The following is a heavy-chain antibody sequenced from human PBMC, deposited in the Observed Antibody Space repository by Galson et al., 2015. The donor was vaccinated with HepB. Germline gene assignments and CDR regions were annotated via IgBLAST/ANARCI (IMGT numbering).Heavy chain of an antibody. CDR1: GDTFSGYY. CDR3: TRGCKVGAMYAAFDI. D-gene: IGHD1-26*01. J-gene: IGHJ3*02. V-gene: IGHV1-2*06. CDR2: INPNSGGT. Sequence: SVKVSCKASGDTFSGYYIHWVRQAPGQGLEWMGRINPNSGGTNYAQKFQGRVTMTRDTSISTAYMELSRLRSDDSAMYYCTRGCKVGAMYAAFDIWGQGTMVTVSS.